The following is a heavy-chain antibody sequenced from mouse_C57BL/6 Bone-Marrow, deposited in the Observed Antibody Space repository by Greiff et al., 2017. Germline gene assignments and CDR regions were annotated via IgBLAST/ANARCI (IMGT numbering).Heavy chain of an antibody. CDR1: DSEVFPIAY. V-gene: IGHV15-2*01. J-gene: IGHJ4*01. CDR3: ARQGGTGNDDYAMDY. D-gene: IGHD2-2*01. Sequence: QVQLQQSGSELRSPGSSVKLSCKDFDSEVFPIAYMCWVRQKPGHGFEWIGGILPSIGRTIYGEKFEDNATLDADTLSNTADLELNSRTSEYSAIYYGARQGGTGNDDYAMDYWGQGTSGTVSS. CDR2: ILPSIGRT.